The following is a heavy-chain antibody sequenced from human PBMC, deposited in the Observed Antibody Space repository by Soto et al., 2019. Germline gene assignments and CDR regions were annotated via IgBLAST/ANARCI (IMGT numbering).Heavy chain of an antibody. CDR2: INPSGGST. J-gene: IGHJ3*02. D-gene: IGHD3-22*01. V-gene: IGHV1-46*01. Sequence: ASVKVSCKASGYTFTSYYMHWVRRAPGQGLEWMGIINPSGGSTSYAQKFQGRVTMTRDTSTSTVYMELSSLRSEDTAVYYCARDQPTYYYDSSGPDAFDIWGQGTMVTVS. CDR3: ARDQPTYYYDSSGPDAFDI. CDR1: GYTFTSYY.